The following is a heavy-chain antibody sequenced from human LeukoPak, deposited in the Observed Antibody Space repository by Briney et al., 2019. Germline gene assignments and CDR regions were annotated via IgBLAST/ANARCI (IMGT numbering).Heavy chain of an antibody. CDR3: AINYYDSSAYALHY. J-gene: IGHJ4*02. CDR2: IKQDGSEK. D-gene: IGHD3-22*01. V-gene: IGHV3-7*01. Sequence: GGSLRLSCAASGFTFSSYWMSWVRQAPGKGLEWVANIKQDGSEKYYVDSVKGRFTISRDNAKNLLHLQMNSLRADDTAVYYCAINYYDSSAYALHYWGQGTLVTVSS. CDR1: GFTFSSYW.